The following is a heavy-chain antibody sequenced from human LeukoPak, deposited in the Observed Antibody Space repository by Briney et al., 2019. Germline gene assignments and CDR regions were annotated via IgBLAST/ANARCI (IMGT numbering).Heavy chain of an antibody. D-gene: IGHD2-2*01. CDR3: ARVVGYCSSTSCSYYFDY. CDR1: GFTSSSYS. Sequence: GGSLRLSCAASGFTSSSYSMNWVRQAPGKGLEWVSSISSSSSYIYYADSVKGRFTISRDNAKNSLYLQMNSLRAEDTAVYYCARVVGYCSSTSCSYYFDYWGQGTLVTVSS. CDR2: ISSSSSYI. V-gene: IGHV3-21*01. J-gene: IGHJ4*02.